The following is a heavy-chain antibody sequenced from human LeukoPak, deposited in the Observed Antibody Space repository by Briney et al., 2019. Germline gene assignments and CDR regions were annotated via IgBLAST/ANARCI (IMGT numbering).Heavy chain of an antibody. CDR3: ASAGAVTDSFVH. CDR2: ISYDGYYK. Sequence: GRSLRLSCAASGLTFRTYTMHWVRQAPGKGLEWVASISYDGYYKYYAESVKGPFIISRDNSKNTLYLQINSLRADDTAVYYCASAGAVTDSFVHWGEGTLVIVSS. D-gene: IGHD4-23*01. CDR1: GLTFRTYT. J-gene: IGHJ5*02. V-gene: IGHV3-30-3*01.